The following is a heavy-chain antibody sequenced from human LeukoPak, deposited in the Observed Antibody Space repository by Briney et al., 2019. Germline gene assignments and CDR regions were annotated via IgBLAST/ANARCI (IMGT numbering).Heavy chain of an antibody. CDR3: ATGSGSGWADTYYYYGMDV. V-gene: IGHV1-24*01. D-gene: IGHD6-19*01. J-gene: IGHJ6*02. CDR1: GYTLTELS. Sequence: GASVKVSCKVSGYTLTELSMHWVRQAPGKGLEWMGGFDPEDGETIYAQKFQGRVTMTEDTSTDTAYMELSSLRSEDTAVYYCATGSGSGWADTYYYYGMDVWGQGTTVTVSS. CDR2: FDPEDGET.